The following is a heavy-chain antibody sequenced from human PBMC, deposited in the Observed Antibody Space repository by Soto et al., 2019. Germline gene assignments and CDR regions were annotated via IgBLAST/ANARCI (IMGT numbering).Heavy chain of an antibody. CDR2: IYYSGST. Sequence: SETLSLTCTVSGGSMSSYYWSWIRQPPGKGLEWIGYIYYSGSTIYSPSLKSRVTISVDTSKNQFSLKLSSVTAADTAVYYCARYGSGSSVWFDPWGQGTLVTVSS. J-gene: IGHJ5*02. D-gene: IGHD3-10*01. CDR1: GGSMSSYY. V-gene: IGHV4-59*01. CDR3: ARYGSGSSVWFDP.